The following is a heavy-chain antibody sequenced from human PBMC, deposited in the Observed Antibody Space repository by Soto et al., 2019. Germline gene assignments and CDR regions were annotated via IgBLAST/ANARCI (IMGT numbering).Heavy chain of an antibody. Sequence: EVQLVESGGALVQPGGSLKLSCEVSGLTFSGSAMNWVRQASGQGLEWVGRIRSRTYNYVTAYGESVKGRFTISRDDSKNMEYLQMNSLKIDDTVVYYCTAGRSVDYWGQGTLVTVS. CDR2: IRSRTYNYVT. V-gene: IGHV3-73*02. J-gene: IGHJ4*02. D-gene: IGHD1-26*01. CDR1: GLTFSGSA. CDR3: TAGRSVDY.